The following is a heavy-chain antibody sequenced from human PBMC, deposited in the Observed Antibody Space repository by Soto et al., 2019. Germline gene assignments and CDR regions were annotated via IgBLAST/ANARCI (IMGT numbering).Heavy chain of an antibody. J-gene: IGHJ4*02. CDR2: FYYSGST. CDR1: GGSISSYY. V-gene: IGHV4-59*01. CDR3: ARGALTTYFDY. Sequence: QVQLQESGPGLVKPSETLSLTCAVSGGSISSYYWSWIRQPPGKGLEWIGYFYYSGSTNYNPSLKSRVPISVDTSKNQFSLKLSSVTAADTAGYYCARGALTTYFDYWGKGTLVTVSS.